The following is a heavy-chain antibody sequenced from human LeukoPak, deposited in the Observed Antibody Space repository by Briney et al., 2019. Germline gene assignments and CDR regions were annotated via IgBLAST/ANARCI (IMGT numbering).Heavy chain of an antibody. D-gene: IGHD6-19*01. CDR2: IRYDGSNK. V-gene: IGHV3-30*02. Sequence: LPGGSLRLSCAASGFTFSTYGMLWVRQAPGQGPEWVALIRYDGSNKYYADSVKGRFTISRDNSKNTLYLQMNSLRVEDTAMYYCAKAGAQQWLLFVGVYWGQGALVTVSS. CDR1: GFTFSTYG. CDR3: AKAGAQQWLLFVGVY. J-gene: IGHJ4*02.